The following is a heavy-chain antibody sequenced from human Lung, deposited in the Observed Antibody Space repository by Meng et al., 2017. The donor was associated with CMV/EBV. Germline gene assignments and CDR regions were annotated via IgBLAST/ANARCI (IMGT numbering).Heavy chain of an antibody. CDR1: GFTFSSYS. V-gene: IGHV3-21*01. D-gene: IGHD3-10*01. Sequence: SCAASGFTFSSYSMNWVRQAPGKGLEWVSSISSSSSYIYYADSVKGRFTISRDNAKNSLYLQMNSLRAEDTAVYYCARVLFMGSYYFDYWCQGTLVTVSS. CDR3: ARVLFMGSYYFDY. J-gene: IGHJ4*02. CDR2: ISSSSSYI.